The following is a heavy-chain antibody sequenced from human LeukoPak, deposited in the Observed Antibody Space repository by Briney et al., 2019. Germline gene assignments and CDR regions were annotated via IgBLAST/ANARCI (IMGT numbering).Heavy chain of an antibody. Sequence: GGSLRLSCAASGFTFSSYAMSWVRQAPGKGLEWVSAISGSGGSTYYADSVKGRFTISRDNSKNTLYLQMNSLRAEDTAVYYCAKSDWNYGKGYYFDCWGQGTLVTVSS. J-gene: IGHJ4*02. CDR2: ISGSGGST. CDR1: GFTFSSYA. V-gene: IGHV3-23*01. D-gene: IGHD1-7*01. CDR3: AKSDWNYGKGYYFDC.